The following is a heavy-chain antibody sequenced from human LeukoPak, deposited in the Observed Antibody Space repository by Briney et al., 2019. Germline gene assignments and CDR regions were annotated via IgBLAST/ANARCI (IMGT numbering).Heavy chain of an antibody. Sequence: LETLSLTCSVSGRSNPNNNYYWAWLRQPPGKGLEWIGGLYYSGSTHYNPSLKSRVTISVDTSKNQFSLKLNSVTAADTAVYYCARHTRSGYSGYENAFDIWGQGTMVTVSS. CDR2: LYYSGST. D-gene: IGHD5-12*01. J-gene: IGHJ3*02. CDR1: GRSNPNNNYY. CDR3: ARHTRSGYSGYENAFDI. V-gene: IGHV4-39*01.